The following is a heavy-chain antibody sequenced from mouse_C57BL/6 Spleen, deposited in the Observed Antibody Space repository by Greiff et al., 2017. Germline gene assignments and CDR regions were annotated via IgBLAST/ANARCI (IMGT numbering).Heavy chain of an antibody. J-gene: IGHJ4*01. V-gene: IGHV1-81*01. D-gene: IGHD1-1*01. CDR3: ARGGGTTVVEDAMDY. CDR2: IYPRSGNT. Sequence: VKLVESGAELARPGASVKLSCKASGYTFTSYGISWVKQRTGQGLEWIGEIYPRSGNTYYNEKFKGKATLTADKFSSTAYMELRSLTSEDSAVXFCARGGGTTVVEDAMDYWGQGTSVTVSS. CDR1: GYTFTSYG.